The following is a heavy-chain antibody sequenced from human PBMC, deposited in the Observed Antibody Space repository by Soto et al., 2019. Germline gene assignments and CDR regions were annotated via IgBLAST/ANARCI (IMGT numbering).Heavy chain of an antibody. Sequence: QVQLVQSGAEVRRPGASVKVSCKASGYTFSNDGINWVRQAPGQGLEWMGWISAYNGNTEYAQNFQGRVTMTTDTSTSTAYIELRSLRSDDTAVYSCARGGPTSAHYYYGMDVWGLGTTVTVSS. CDR1: GYTFSNDG. CDR3: ARGGPTSAHYYYGMDV. D-gene: IGHD3-10*01. V-gene: IGHV1-18*01. J-gene: IGHJ6*02. CDR2: ISAYNGNT.